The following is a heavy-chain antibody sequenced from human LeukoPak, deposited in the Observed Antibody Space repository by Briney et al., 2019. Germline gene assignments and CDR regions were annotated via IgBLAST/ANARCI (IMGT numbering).Heavy chain of an antibody. J-gene: IGHJ4*02. Sequence: SETLSLTCTVSGGSISSHYWSWIRQPPGKGLEWIGYIYYSGSTNYNPSLKSRVTISVDTSKNQFSLKLSSVTAADTAVYYCARVGGSYLSGFDYWGQGTLVTVSS. D-gene: IGHD1-26*01. CDR1: GGSISSHY. V-gene: IGHV4-59*11. CDR3: ARVGGSYLSGFDY. CDR2: IYYSGST.